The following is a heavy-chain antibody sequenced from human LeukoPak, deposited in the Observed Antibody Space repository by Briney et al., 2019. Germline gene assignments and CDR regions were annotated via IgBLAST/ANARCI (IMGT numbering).Heavy chain of an antibody. CDR3: ASRVVPAAFGY. D-gene: IGHD2-2*01. CDR1: GGSFVRSSYY. CDR2: IHYSGST. J-gene: IGHJ4*02. V-gene: IGHV4-39*01. Sequence: SETLSLSCTASGGSFVRSSYYWVCIRQPPGKGLEWIGSIHYSGSTYYNPSLESRVTISVDTSRNQFSLKLTSVTAADTAVYYCASRVVPAAFGYWGQGTLVTVSS.